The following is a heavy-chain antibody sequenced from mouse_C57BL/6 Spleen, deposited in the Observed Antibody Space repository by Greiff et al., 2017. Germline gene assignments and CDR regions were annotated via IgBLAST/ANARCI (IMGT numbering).Heavy chain of an antibody. V-gene: IGHV3-6*01. CDR2: ISYDGSN. Sequence: ESGPGLVKPSQSLSLTCSVTGYSITSGYYWNWIRQFPGNKLEWMGYISYDGSNNYNPSLKNRISITRDTSKNQFFLKLNSVTTEDTATYYCARDPHYYGSSYDVWGTGTTVTVSS. CDR3: ARDPHYYGSSYDV. D-gene: IGHD1-1*01. CDR1: GYSITSGYY. J-gene: IGHJ1*03.